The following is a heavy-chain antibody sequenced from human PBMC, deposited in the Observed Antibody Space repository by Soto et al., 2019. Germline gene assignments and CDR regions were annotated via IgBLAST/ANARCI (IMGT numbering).Heavy chain of an antibody. CDR2: INGDGSDT. D-gene: IGHD1-26*01. CDR3: VRDLPTVLELFDF. Sequence: PGGSLRLSCAASGFTFTSYLMHWVRQAPGKGLVWVSRINGDGSDTNYADSVKGRFTISRDNAKNTLYLQMNSLRAEDTAVYYCVRDLPTVLELFDFWGQGTLVTVSS. V-gene: IGHV3-74*01. CDR1: GFTFTSYL. J-gene: IGHJ4*02.